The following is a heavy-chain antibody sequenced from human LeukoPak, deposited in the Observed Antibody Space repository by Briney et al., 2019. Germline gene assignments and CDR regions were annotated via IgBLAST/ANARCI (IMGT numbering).Heavy chain of an antibody. V-gene: IGHV3-30*02. Sequence: PGGSLRLSCAASGFTFSSYGMHWVRQAPGKGLEWVAFIRYDGSNKYYADSVKGRFTISRDNSKNTLYLQMNSLRAEDTAVYYCATGYYYDSSGYYYVDYWGQGTLVTVSS. CDR3: ATGYYYDSSGYYYVDY. D-gene: IGHD3-22*01. CDR2: IRYDGSNK. J-gene: IGHJ4*02. CDR1: GFTFSSYG.